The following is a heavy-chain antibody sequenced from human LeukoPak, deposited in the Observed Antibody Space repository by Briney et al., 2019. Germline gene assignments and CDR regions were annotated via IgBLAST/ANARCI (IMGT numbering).Heavy chain of an antibody. CDR2: IYYSGST. CDR3: ARQSALRYFDWLPGNYYYYGMDV. J-gene: IGHJ6*02. CDR1: GGSISSYY. D-gene: IGHD3-9*01. V-gene: IGHV4-59*08. Sequence: PSETLSLTCTVSGGSISSYYWSWIRQPPGKELEWIGYIYYSGSTNYNPSLKSRVTISVDTSKNQFSLKLSSVTAADTAVYYCARQSALRYFDWLPGNYYYYGMDVWGQGTTVTVSS.